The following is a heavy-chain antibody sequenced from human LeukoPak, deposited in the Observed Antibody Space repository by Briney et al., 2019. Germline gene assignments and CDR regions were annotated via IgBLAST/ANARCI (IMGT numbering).Heavy chain of an antibody. D-gene: IGHD2/OR15-2a*01. J-gene: IGHJ4*02. V-gene: IGHV4-4*02. CDR3: VGNGYYALDY. CDR2: IYHSGGT. CDR1: GDPINSIDW. Sequence: SETLSLICAVSGDPINSIDWWSWVRQSPARGLEWIGEIYHSGGTNYNPSLKSRVTISVDKSKNHLSLKLTSVTAADTAVYFCVGNGYYALDYWGQGALVTVAS.